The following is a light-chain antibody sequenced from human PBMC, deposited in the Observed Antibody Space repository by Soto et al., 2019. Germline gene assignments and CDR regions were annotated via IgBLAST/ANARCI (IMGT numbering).Light chain of an antibody. Sequence: EIVLTQSPGTLSLSPGERATLSCRASQNIINTNLAWYQQKPGQAPRLLIYGASSRATGIPDRFSGSGSGTDFTLTISVLEPEDLAVYYCQQFGGSPPVTFGGGTKVEIK. CDR1: QNIINTN. CDR2: GAS. J-gene: IGKJ4*01. CDR3: QQFGGSPPVT. V-gene: IGKV3-20*01.